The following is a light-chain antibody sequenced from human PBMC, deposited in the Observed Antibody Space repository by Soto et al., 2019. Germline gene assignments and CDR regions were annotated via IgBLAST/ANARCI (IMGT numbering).Light chain of an antibody. J-gene: IGKJ2*01. CDR2: GAS. Sequence: EIVLTQSPCTLSLSPGERATLSCRASQSVSSSYLAWYQQKPGQAPRLLIFGASSRATGIPDRFSGSGSGTDFTLTISRLEPEDVAVYYCQQYGSSPPTTFGQGTKLEIK. V-gene: IGKV3-20*01. CDR1: QSVSSSY. CDR3: QQYGSSPPTT.